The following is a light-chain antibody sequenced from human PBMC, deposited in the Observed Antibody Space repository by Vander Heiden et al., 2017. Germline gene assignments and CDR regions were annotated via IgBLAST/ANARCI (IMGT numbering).Light chain of an antibody. CDR3: QHPNKGTT. J-gene: IGKJ5*01. CDR2: DAS. Sequence: ELVLTQSPATLSLSPGERATLSCRASQSVTTSLAWYQQYPGQPPRLLIYDASNRAIGIPVRFSCTRSGTEFTLTMSSLEPEDFAVYYFQHPNKGTTFAQGIRLEIK. V-gene: IGKV3-11*01. CDR1: QSVTTS.